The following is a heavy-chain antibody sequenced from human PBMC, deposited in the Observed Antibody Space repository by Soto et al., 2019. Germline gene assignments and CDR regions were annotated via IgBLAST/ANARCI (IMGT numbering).Heavy chain of an antibody. D-gene: IGHD4-4*01. CDR3: ARGGIVAVPDALSSYDDYTNYRFDS. CDR2: VIPIFPAT. V-gene: IGHV1-69*01. CDR1: GGSFSDFA. Sequence: QVQLAQSGAEVRKPGSSVKVSCRASGGSFSDFAFSWVRQAPGQGLEWMGGVIPIFPATKYAQRFQDRVTITAHASRKTVYLALSSLTSDDSAVYYCARGGIVAVPDALSSYDDYTNYRFDSWGQGTMVSVSS. J-gene: IGHJ4*02.